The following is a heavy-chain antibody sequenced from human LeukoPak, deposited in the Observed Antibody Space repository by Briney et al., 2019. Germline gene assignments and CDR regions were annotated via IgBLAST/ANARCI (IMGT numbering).Heavy chain of an antibody. CDR3: ARHFCSSTSCSN. Sequence: PGGSLRLSCAASGFTFSSYEMNWVRQAPGKGLEWVSYISSCGSNIYYADSVKGRFTISRDNAKNSLYLQMNSLRAEDTAVYYCARHFCSSTSCSNWGQGTLVSVSS. J-gene: IGHJ4*02. V-gene: IGHV3-48*03. CDR2: ISSCGSNI. CDR1: GFTFSSYE. D-gene: IGHD2-2*01.